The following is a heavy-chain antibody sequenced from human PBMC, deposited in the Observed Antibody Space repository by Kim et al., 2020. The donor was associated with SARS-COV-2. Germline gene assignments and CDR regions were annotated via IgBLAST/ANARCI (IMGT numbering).Heavy chain of an antibody. CDR3: AGDMEGNYGMDV. Sequence: SETLSLTCTVSGGSISRYYWSWIRQPPGKGLEWIGYIYYSGSTNYNPSLKSRVTISVDTSKNQCCLKLSSVTAADTAVYYCAGDMEGNYGMDVWGQGTTVTVS. D-gene: IGHD1-1*01. CDR1: GGSISRYY. J-gene: IGHJ6*02. V-gene: IGHV4-59*01. CDR2: IYYSGST.